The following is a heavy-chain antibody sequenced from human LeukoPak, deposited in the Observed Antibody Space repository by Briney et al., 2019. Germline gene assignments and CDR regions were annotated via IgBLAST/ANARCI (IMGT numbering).Heavy chain of an antibody. CDR3: ARGDIVVIITPDFDY. J-gene: IGHJ4*02. V-gene: IGHV1-2*02. CDR1: GYTFTGYY. Sequence: ASVKVSCKASGYTFTGYYMHWVRQAPGQGLEWMGWINPNSGDTNYAQKFQGRVTMTRDTSINTAYMELSRLRSDDTAMYSCARGDIVVIITPDFDYWGQGTLVTVSS. CDR2: INPNSGDT. D-gene: IGHD3-22*01.